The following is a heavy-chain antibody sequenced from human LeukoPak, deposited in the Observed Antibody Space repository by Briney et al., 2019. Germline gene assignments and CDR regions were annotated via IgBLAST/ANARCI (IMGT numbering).Heavy chain of an antibody. CDR3: ARREDIVVVPAVRAHYYYYYMDV. J-gene: IGHJ6*03. V-gene: IGHV1-69*01. CDR2: IIPIFGTA. Sequence: GSSVKVSCKASGGTFSSYAISWVRQAPGQGLEWMGGIIPIFGTANYAQKFQGRVTITADESTSTAYMELSSLRSEDTAVYYCARREDIVVVPAVRAHYYYYYMDVWGKGTTVTVSS. D-gene: IGHD2-2*01. CDR1: GGTFSSYA.